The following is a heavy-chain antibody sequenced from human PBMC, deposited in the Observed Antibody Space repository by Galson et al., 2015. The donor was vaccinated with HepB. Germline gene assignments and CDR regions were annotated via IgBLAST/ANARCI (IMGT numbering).Heavy chain of an antibody. CDR1: GDSVSSNSAA. J-gene: IGHJ3*02. CDR3: ARVEYSYGYRDAFDI. CDR2: TYYRSKWYN. V-gene: IGHV6-1*01. D-gene: IGHD5-18*01. Sequence: CAISGDSVSSNSAAWNWIRQSPSRGLEWLGRTYYRSKWYNDYAVSVKSRITINPDTSKNQFSLQLNSVTPEDTAVYYCARVEYSYGYRDAFDIWGQGTMVTVSS.